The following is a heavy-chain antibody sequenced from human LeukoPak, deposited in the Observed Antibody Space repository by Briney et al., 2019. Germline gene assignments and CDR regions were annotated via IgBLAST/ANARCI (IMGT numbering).Heavy chain of an antibody. Sequence: SSETLSLTCTVSSASITSSPYFWGWIRQSPGKGLEWIGRIYTSGDTHYNPSLKSRLTMSLDTSKNQFSLNLSSVTAADTAVYYCAKEGYGSGTIYWGQGTLVTVSS. V-gene: IGHV4-39*07. D-gene: IGHD3-10*01. CDR3: AKEGYGSGTIY. CDR1: SASITSSPYF. CDR2: IYTSGDT. J-gene: IGHJ4*02.